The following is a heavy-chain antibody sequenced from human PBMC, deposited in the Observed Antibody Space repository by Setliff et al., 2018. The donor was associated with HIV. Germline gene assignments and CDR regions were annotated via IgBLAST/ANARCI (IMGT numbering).Heavy chain of an antibody. CDR1: GGSISSSSYY. D-gene: IGHD6-13*01. CDR3: ARGRYRSRWYASDHYYIDV. J-gene: IGHJ6*03. V-gene: IGHV4-39*01. Sequence: PSETLSLTCTVSGGSISSSSYYWGWIRQPSGKGLQWIGSIYYRGSTYYNPSLKSRVTISVDTSKNQFSLKLRSVTAADTALYYCARGRYRSRWYASDHYYIDVWGKGTTVTVSS. CDR2: IYYRGST.